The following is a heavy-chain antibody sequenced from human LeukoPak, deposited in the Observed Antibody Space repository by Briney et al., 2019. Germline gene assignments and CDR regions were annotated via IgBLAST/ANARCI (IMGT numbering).Heavy chain of an antibody. CDR3: ARVAPYSSSWGIIDY. D-gene: IGHD6-13*01. V-gene: IGHV3-33*01. Sequence: GGSLRLSCAASGFTFSSYGMHWVRQAPGKGLEWVAVIWYDGSNKYYADSVKGRFTISRDNSKNTLYLQMNSLRAEDTAVYYCARVAPYSSSWGIIDYWGQGTLVTVSS. J-gene: IGHJ4*02. CDR1: GFTFSSYG. CDR2: IWYDGSNK.